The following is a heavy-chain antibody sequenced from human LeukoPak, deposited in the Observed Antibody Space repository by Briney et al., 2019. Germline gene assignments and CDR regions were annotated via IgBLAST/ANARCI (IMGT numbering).Heavy chain of an antibody. V-gene: IGHV3-30-3*01. Sequence: QTGGSLRLSCAASGFTFSSYAMHWVRQAPGKGLEWVAVITYDGSNKYYADSVKGRFTISRDNSKNTLYLQMNSLRAEDTAVYYCRLLDYGVGKDYWGQGTLVTVSS. D-gene: IGHD4-17*01. CDR2: ITYDGSNK. J-gene: IGHJ4*02. CDR1: GFTFSSYA. CDR3: RLLDYGVGKDY.